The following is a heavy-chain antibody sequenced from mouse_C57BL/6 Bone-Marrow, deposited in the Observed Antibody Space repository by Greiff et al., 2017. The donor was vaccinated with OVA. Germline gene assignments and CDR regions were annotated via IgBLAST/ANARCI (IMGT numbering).Heavy chain of an antibody. CDR3: ARGITTVVPFDY. V-gene: IGHV1-64*01. J-gene: IGHJ2*01. D-gene: IGHD1-1*01. Sequence: QVQLKQPGAELVKPGASVKLSCKASGYTFTSYWMHWVKQRPGQGLEWIGMIHPNSGSTNYNEKFKSKATLTVDKSSSTAYMQLSSLTSEDSAVYYCARGITTVVPFDYWGQGTTLTVSS. CDR2: IHPNSGST. CDR1: GYTFTSYW.